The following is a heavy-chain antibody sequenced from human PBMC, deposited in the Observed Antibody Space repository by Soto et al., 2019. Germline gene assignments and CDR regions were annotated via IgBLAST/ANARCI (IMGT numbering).Heavy chain of an antibody. D-gene: IGHD2-2*01. Sequence: GGSLRLSCAASRFTVGSSYVSWVRQAPGKGLEWVSVIYTGDTPYYADSVKGRFTISRDNSKNTLYLQMNSLRVEDTAVYYCTRDLMDVVRPADDLFDPWGQGILVNVS. J-gene: IGHJ5*02. CDR2: IYTGDTP. CDR1: RFTVGSSY. CDR3: TRDLMDVVRPADDLFDP. V-gene: IGHV3-53*01.